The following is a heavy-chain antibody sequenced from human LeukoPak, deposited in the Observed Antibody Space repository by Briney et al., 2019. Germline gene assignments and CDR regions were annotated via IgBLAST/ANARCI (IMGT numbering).Heavy chain of an antibody. J-gene: IGHJ6*03. Sequence: GGSLRLSCAAFGFTFRSYPMSWVRQAPGKGLEWVSTISGSGYSTDYADSARGRFTISRDNSKNTLYLEMNSLRAEDTAVYYCAKDRGHCINGVCHNYYYMDVWGKGTTVTVSS. V-gene: IGHV3-23*01. CDR1: GFTFRSYP. CDR2: ISGSGYST. CDR3: AKDRGHCINGVCHNYYYMDV. D-gene: IGHD2-8*01.